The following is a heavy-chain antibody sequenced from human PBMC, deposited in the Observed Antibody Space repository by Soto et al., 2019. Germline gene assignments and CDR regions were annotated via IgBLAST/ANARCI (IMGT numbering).Heavy chain of an antibody. CDR3: ARWISSRWEPVY. V-gene: IGHV3-21*01. CDR2: ISSVSTYI. J-gene: IGHJ4*02. Sequence: EVQLVESGGGLVKPGGSLRLSCAASGFTFNNYNMNWVRQAPGKGLEWVSSISSVSTYIYYADSVKGRFTISRDNAKNSLYLQMKSLRAQDKAVYYWARWISSRWEPVYWGQGKMVTVSS. CDR1: GFTFNNYN. D-gene: IGHD6-13*01.